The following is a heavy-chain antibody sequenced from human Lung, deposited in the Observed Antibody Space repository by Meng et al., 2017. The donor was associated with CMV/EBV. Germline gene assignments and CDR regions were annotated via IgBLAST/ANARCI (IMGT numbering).Heavy chain of an antibody. Sequence: GGSLRLSCAASGFTVSSNSMNWVRQAPGKGLEWVSLIYSGGGTYYADSVKGRFTISRDNFKNTLYLQMNSLRAEDTAVYYCARVLTAQHNDGMDDWGQGTXVTVSS. J-gene: IGHJ6*02. CDR1: GFTVSSNS. V-gene: IGHV3-53*01. CDR2: IYSGGGT. D-gene: IGHD1-1*01. CDR3: ARVLTAQHNDGMDD.